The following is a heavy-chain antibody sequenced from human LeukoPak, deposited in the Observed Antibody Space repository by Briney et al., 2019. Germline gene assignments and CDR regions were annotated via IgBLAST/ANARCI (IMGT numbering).Heavy chain of an antibody. CDR3: ARRDYGANFDY. CDR2: IRGSGDRT. V-gene: IGHV3-23*01. Sequence: HPGGSLRLSCAASGFTFSSYAMSWVRQAPGKGLEWVSAIRGSGDRTHYADSVKGRPTISRDNAKNSLYLQMNSLRAEDTAVYYCARRDYGANFDYWGQGTLVTVSS. J-gene: IGHJ4*02. CDR1: GFTFSSYA. D-gene: IGHD4-17*01.